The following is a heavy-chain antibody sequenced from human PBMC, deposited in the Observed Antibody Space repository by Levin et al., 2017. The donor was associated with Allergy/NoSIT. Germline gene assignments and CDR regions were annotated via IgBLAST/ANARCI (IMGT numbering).Heavy chain of an antibody. V-gene: IGHV3-23*01. CDR1: GLTFSTYA. Sequence: PGGSLRLSCAASGLTFSTYAMSWVRQAPGKGLEWVSSISSSGGTTYYADSVKGRFTIFRDNSKSTLHLLMNSLRAEDTAVYYCAKAKVGTGGYFDYWGQGTLVTVSS. CDR2: ISSSGGTT. D-gene: IGHD7-27*01. J-gene: IGHJ4*02. CDR3: AKAKVGTGGYFDY.